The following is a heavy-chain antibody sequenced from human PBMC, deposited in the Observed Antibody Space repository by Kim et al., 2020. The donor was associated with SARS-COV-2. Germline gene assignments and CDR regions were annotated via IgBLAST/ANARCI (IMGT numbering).Heavy chain of an antibody. V-gene: IGHV1-3*01. CDR2: INAGNGNT. D-gene: IGHD3-9*01. J-gene: IGHJ6*02. CDR1: GYTFTSYA. Sequence: ASVKVSCKASGYTFTSYAMHWVRQAPGQRLEWMGWINAGNGNTKYSQKFQGRVTITRDTSASTAYMELSSLRSEDTAVYYCAAGFYDSKYYYYYGMDVWGQGTTVTVSS. CDR3: AAGFYDSKYYYYYGMDV.